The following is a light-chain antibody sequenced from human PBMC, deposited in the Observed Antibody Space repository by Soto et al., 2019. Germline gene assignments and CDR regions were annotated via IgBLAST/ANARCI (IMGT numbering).Light chain of an antibody. CDR1: SSNIGNGY. J-gene: IGLJ2*01. Sequence: QSALTQPPSVSAAPGQKVTISCSGGSSNIGNGYVSWYQKLPGTAPKLLIYDSDTRPSGIPDRFSGSKSGTSATLSITGLQTGDEAEYYCETWDSSLKSVVFGGGTKLTVL. CDR2: DSD. V-gene: IGLV1-51*01. CDR3: ETWDSSLKSVV.